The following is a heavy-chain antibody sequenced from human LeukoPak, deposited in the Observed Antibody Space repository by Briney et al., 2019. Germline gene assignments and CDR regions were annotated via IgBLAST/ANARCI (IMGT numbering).Heavy chain of an antibody. V-gene: IGHV1-69*02. Sequence: SVKVSCKASGYTFTGYYMHWVRQAPGQGLEWMGRIIPILGIANYAQKFQGRVTITADKSTSTAYMELSSLRSEDTAVYYCARTPYYDSSGNYWGQGTLVTVSS. CDR1: GYTFTGYY. J-gene: IGHJ4*02. CDR2: IIPILGIA. D-gene: IGHD3-22*01. CDR3: ARTPYYDSSGNY.